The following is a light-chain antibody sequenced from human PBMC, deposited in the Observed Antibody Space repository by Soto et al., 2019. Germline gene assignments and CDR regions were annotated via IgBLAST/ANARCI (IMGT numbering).Light chain of an antibody. CDR1: QSINTY. J-gene: IGKJ5*01. CDR3: QQSFSTLLIT. CDR2: GTS. Sequence: DIQMTQSPSFLSASVGDRVTISCRASQSINTYLNWYQHKPGKAPKLLIYGTSDLQSGVPSRFSGGGSGTDFTLTISSLQPEDFATYYGQQSFSTLLITFGQGTRLEFK. V-gene: IGKV1-39*01.